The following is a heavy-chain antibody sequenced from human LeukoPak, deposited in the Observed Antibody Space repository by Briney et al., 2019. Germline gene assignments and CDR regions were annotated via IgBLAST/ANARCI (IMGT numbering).Heavy chain of an antibody. CDR1: GFAFSKLA. V-gene: IGHV3-23*01. Sequence: GGSLRLSCAASGFAFSKLAMGWVRQAPGKGLEWVSVISDSGDITYYADSVKGRFTISRDNSKHTLYLQMNSLRAEDTAVYYCARDRYGSGSYYNYWGQGTLVTVSS. J-gene: IGHJ4*02. D-gene: IGHD3-10*01. CDR2: ISDSGDIT. CDR3: ARDRYGSGSYYNY.